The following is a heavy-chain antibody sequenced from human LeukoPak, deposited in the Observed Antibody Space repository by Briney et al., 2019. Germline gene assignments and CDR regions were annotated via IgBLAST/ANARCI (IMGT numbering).Heavy chain of an antibody. V-gene: IGHV1-18*01. J-gene: IGHJ4*02. CDR1: GYTLTSYS. Sequence: ASVKVSCKASGYTLTSYSISWVRQAPGQGLEWMGWISAYNGNTDLAQKLQGRVTMTTDTSTSTAYMELRSLRSDDTAVYYCAWTTGGWFDYWGQGTLVTVSS. CDR3: AWTTGGWFDY. CDR2: ISAYNGNT. D-gene: IGHD4-17*01.